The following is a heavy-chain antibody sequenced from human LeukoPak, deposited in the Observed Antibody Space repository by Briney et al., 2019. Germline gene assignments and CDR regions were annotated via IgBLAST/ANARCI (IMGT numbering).Heavy chain of an antibody. J-gene: IGHJ4*02. V-gene: IGHV3-23*01. CDR3: APDVVIAIPTFDY. CDR2: ISGSGGRT. D-gene: IGHD2-21*01. CDR1: GFTFSSYS. Sequence: PGGSLRLSCAASGFTFSSYSMSWVRQAPGKGLEWVSAISGSGGRTYYADSVKGRFTISRDNSKNTLYLQMDSLRAEDTAVYYCAPDVVIAIPTFDYWGQGTLVTVSS.